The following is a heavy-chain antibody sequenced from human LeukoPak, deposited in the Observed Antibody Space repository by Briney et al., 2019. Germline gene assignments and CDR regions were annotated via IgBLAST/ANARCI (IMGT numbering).Heavy chain of an antibody. J-gene: IGHJ4*02. CDR2: ISSSGSLV. D-gene: IGHD4/OR15-4a*01. CDR3: ARDSLHNYGGTGYGYYFDY. Sequence: AGGSLRLSCAPSGFDFNIYEMIWVREAQGKEPEWISYISSSGSLVYYADSVKGRFTVSRDNAQKSLFLQMNGLRVEDTAMYYCARDSLHNYGGTGYGYYFDYWGQGTPVTVSS. CDR1: GFDFNIYE. V-gene: IGHV3-48*03.